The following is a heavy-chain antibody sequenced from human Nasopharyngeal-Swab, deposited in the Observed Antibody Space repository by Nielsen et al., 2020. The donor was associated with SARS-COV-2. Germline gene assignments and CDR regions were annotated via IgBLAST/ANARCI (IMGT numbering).Heavy chain of an antibody. D-gene: IGHD2-8*01. CDR3: ASPHCNDGVCYSRAAFDS. J-gene: IGHJ4*02. CDR1: RYTFTGYF. CDR2: ISPNSGGT. Sequence: ASVKVSCKPSRYTFTGYFIHWVRQAPGQGLEWMGRISPNSGGTNNAQKFQGRVTMTWDTSTSTAYMALSRLRSDDTAVYYCASPHCNDGVCYSRAAFDSWGPGTLVTVSS. V-gene: IGHV1-2*06.